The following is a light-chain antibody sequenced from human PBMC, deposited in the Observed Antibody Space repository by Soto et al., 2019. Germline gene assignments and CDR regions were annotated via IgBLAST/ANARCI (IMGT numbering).Light chain of an antibody. CDR3: QQYVTSSPRT. CDR1: QNIYSN. V-gene: IGKV3-15*01. CDR2: RAS. Sequence: IVLTQSPATLSVSPGERATMSRRASQNIYSNVAWYQQRPGQAHRLHIYRASTRAPSIPARCSGSGCGTDFALAISRLEPEDFAVYYCQQYVTSSPRTFGQGTKVDIK. J-gene: IGKJ1*01.